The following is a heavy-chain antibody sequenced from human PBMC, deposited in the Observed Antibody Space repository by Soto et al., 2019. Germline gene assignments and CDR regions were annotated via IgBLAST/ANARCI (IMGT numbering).Heavy chain of an antibody. CDR1: GFTFSSYG. Sequence: QVQLVEAGGGVVQPGRSLRLSCAASGFTFSSYGMHWVRQAPGKGLEWVAVIWYDGSNKYYADSVKGRFTISRDNSKNTLYLQMNSLRAEDTAVYYCAIIVGATLSGKTAFDIWGQGTMVTVSS. CDR2: IWYDGSNK. CDR3: AIIVGATLSGKTAFDI. D-gene: IGHD1-26*01. V-gene: IGHV3-33*01. J-gene: IGHJ3*02.